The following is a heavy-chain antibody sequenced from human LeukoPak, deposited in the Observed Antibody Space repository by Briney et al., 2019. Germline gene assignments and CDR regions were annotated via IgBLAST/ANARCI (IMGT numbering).Heavy chain of an antibody. Sequence: SETLSLTCTVSGGSISGYYWTWIRQPPGEGLEWIGYIFYTGNTNYNPFLSSRLTLSVDAPNNQFALTLRPVTAAHTAIYYCARLGHCSGGSCYFSDWGLGTLVTVAS. CDR3: ARLGHCSGGSCYFSD. V-gene: IGHV4-59*08. D-gene: IGHD2-15*01. CDR2: IFYTGNT. J-gene: IGHJ4*02. CDR1: GGSISGYY.